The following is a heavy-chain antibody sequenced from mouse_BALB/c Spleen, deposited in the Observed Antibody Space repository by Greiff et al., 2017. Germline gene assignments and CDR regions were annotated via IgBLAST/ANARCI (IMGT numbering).Heavy chain of an antibody. V-gene: IGHV2-2*02. CDR3: ARNNYAMDY. CDR1: GFSLTSYG. CDR2: IWSGGST. J-gene: IGHJ4*01. Sequence: AHLVESGPGLVQPSQSLSITCTVSGFSLTSYGVHWVRQSPGKGLEWLGVIWSGGSTDYNAAFISRLSISKDNSKSQVFFKMNSLQANDTAIYYCARNNYAMDYWGQGTSVTVSS.